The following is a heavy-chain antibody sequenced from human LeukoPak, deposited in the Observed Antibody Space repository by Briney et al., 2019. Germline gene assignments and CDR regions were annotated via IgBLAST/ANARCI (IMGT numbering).Heavy chain of an antibody. CDR2: IIPIFGTA. D-gene: IGHD2-15*01. CDR3: ARDSGYCSGGSCLYFDY. J-gene: IGHJ4*02. V-gene: IGHV1-69*01. CDR1: GGTFSSYA. Sequence: GSSVKVSCKASGGTFSSYAISWVRQAPGQGLEWMGGIIPIFGTANYAQKFQGRVTITADEPTSTAYMELSSLRSEDTAVYYCARDSGYCSGGSCLYFDYWGQGTLVTVSS.